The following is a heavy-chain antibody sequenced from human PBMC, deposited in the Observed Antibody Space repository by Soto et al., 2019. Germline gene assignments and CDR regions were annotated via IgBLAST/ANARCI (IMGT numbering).Heavy chain of an antibody. CDR1: GGSISSSSYY. Sequence: QLQLQESGPGLVKPSETLSLTCTVSGGSISSSSYYWGWIRQPPGKGLEWIGSIYYSGSTYYNPSLKSRVTISVDTSKNQFSLKLSSVTAADTAVYYCAVEAYDFWSGYYHKLGGMDVWGQGTTVTVSS. J-gene: IGHJ6*02. D-gene: IGHD3-3*01. V-gene: IGHV4-39*01. CDR2: IYYSGST. CDR3: AVEAYDFWSGYYHKLGGMDV.